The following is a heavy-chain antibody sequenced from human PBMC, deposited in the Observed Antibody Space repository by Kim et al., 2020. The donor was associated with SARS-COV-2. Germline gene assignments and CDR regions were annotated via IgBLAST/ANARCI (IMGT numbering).Heavy chain of an antibody. CDR1: GYTLTELS. V-gene: IGHV1-24*01. CDR3: GTDRLGLNY. CDR2: FDPENGEK. Sequence: ASVKVSCKVSGYTLTELSMHWVRQAPGEGLEWMGGFDPENGEKTYAQEFQGRVKMTEDSSTDTAYMELSSLRSEDTAVYYCGTDRLGLNYWGQGTLVTVSS. J-gene: IGHJ4*02.